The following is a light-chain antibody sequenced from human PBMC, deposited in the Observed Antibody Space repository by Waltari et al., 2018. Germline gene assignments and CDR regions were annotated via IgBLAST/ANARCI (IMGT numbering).Light chain of an antibody. J-gene: IGLJ1*01. V-gene: IGLV3-21*02. CDR1: NIGTSS. CDR3: HVWHPHVDPGV. Sequence: SRELTQPPSVSVSPGQTATITCGGDNIGTSSVHWYQQKAGQAPALVIFYDRDRPSGIPDRFSGSNSGNTATLTISRVEAGDEARYYCHVWHPHVDPGVFGTGTEVTVL. CDR2: YDR.